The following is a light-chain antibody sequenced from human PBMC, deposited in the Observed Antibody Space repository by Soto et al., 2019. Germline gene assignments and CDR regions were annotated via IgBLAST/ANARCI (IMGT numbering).Light chain of an antibody. CDR3: GTWDTSLSAVV. J-gene: IGLJ2*01. CDR2: DNN. V-gene: IGLV1-51*01. Sequence: QSVLTQPPSVSAAPGQTVTISCSGSNSNVGKNYVSWFQQLPGTAPKLLIYDNNNRLSGIPDRFSGSKSGTSATLAIAGLQTGDEADYYCGTWDTSLSAVVFGGGTKVTVL. CDR1: NSNVGKNY.